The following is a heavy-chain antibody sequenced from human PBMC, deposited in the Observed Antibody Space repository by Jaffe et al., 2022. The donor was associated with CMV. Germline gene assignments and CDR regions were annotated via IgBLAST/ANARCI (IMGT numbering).Heavy chain of an antibody. J-gene: IGHJ5*02. CDR1: GGTFSSYA. CDR2: FIPILAVA. CDR3: ATTYYYDSSGYYGNNWFDP. V-gene: IGHV1-69*09. Sequence: QVQLVQSGAEVKKPGSSVKVSCKASGGTFSSYAINWVRQAPGQGLEWMGRFIPILAVANYAQKFQGRVTITADKSTSTAYMELSSLRSEDTAVYYCATTYYYDSSGYYGNNWFDPWGQGTLVTVSS. D-gene: IGHD3-22*01.